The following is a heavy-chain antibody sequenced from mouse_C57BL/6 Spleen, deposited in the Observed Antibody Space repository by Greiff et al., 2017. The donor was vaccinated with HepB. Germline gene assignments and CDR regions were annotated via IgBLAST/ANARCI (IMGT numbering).Heavy chain of an antibody. CDR2: SYPGDGDT. CDR3: AKEGMITTGRYYYAMYY. J-gene: IGHJ4*01. D-gene: IGHD2-4*01. Sequence: QVHVKQSGPELVKPGASVKISCKASGYAFSSSWMNWVKQRPGKGLEWIGRSYPGDGDTNYNGKFKGKATLTADKSSSTAYMQLSSLTSEDSAVYFCAKEGMITTGRYYYAMYYWGQGTSVTVSS. V-gene: IGHV1-82*01. CDR1: GYAFSSSW.